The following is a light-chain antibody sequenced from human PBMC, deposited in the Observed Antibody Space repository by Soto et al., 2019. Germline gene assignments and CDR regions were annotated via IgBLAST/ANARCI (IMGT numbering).Light chain of an antibody. CDR1: QSVSSRY. V-gene: IGKV3-20*01. Sequence: EIVLTQSPGTLSLSPGERATLSCRASQSVSSRYLAWYQKKPGQAPSLLIYGACSRATGIRDRFSGSGSGIDFTLSISILEAEDVAVYYWQHYGGSPTFGPGTKVDF. CDR2: GAC. CDR3: QHYGGSPT. J-gene: IGKJ3*01.